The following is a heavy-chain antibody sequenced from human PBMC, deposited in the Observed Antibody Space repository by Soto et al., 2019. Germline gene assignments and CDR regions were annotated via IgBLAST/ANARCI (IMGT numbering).Heavy chain of an antibody. CDR2: IIPIFGTA. CDR1: GGTFSTYA. J-gene: IGHJ6*02. V-gene: IGHV1-69*05. CDR3: ARDEMVVATGSRTWHYYYGMDV. D-gene: IGHD2-15*01. Sequence: QVQLVQSGAEVKKPGSSVKVSCKSSGGTFSTYAISWVRQAPGQGLEWMGGIIPIFGTANYAQKFQGRVTITPHESPTTAYMELISLRSGDTAVYYCARDEMVVATGSRTWHYYYGMDVWCQGTTVTVSS.